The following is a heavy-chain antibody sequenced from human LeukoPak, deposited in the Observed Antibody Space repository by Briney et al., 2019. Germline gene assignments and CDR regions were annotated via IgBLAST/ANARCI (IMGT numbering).Heavy chain of an antibody. Sequence: GRSLRLSCTASGFTFDDYAMSWVRQAPGKGLEWVANIKQDGSEKYYVDSVKGRFTISRDNAKNTLYLQMNSLRAEDTAVYYCARGPRDGYNNGFDYWGQGTLVTVPS. CDR1: GFTFDDYA. D-gene: IGHD5-24*01. CDR3: ARGPRDGYNNGFDY. J-gene: IGHJ4*02. CDR2: IKQDGSEK. V-gene: IGHV3-7*03.